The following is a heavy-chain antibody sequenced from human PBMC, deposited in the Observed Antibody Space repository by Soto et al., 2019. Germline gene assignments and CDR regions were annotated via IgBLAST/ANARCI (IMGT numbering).Heavy chain of an antibody. CDR1: GFTFSSYD. J-gene: IGHJ4*02. CDR2: IGTAGDT. CDR3: ARGLGYCSGGSCYGFDY. V-gene: IGHV3-13*01. D-gene: IGHD2-15*01. Sequence: GGSLRLSYAASGFTFSSYDMHWVRQATGKGLEWVSAIGTAGDTYYPGSVKGRFTISRENAKNSLYLQMNSLRAGDTAVYYCARGLGYCSGGSCYGFDYWGQGTLVTVSS.